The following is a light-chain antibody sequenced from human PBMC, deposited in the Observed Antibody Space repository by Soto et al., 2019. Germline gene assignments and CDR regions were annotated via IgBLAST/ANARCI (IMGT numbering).Light chain of an antibody. Sequence: EIVLTQSPGTLSLSPGERATLSCRASQSISSSYLAWYQQKPGQAPRLLIYAASSRATDIPDRFSGSGSGTDFNLTISRLEPEDFAVYYCQLYGSSHMFSFGQGTKLEIK. CDR2: AAS. CDR3: QLYGSSHMFS. J-gene: IGKJ2*01. CDR1: QSISSSY. V-gene: IGKV3-20*01.